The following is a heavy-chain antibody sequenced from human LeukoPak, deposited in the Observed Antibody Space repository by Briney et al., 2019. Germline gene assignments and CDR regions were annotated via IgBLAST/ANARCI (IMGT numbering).Heavy chain of an antibody. D-gene: IGHD2-21*02. J-gene: IGHJ5*02. CDR1: GDTFITYA. CDR3: ATAVVVVTASIGRWFDP. CDR2: MNPNSGNT. V-gene: IGHV1-8*02. Sequence: ASVKVSCKASGDTFITYAINWVRQATGQGLEWMGWMNPNSGNTGYAQKFQGRVTMTEDTSTDTAYMELSSLRSEDTAVYYCATAVVVVTASIGRWFDPWGQGTLVTVSS.